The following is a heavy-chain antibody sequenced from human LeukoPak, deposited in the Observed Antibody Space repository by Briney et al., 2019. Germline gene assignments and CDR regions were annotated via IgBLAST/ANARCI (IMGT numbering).Heavy chain of an antibody. D-gene: IGHD3-22*01. Sequence: TGESLKISCKGSGYSFTSYWIGWVRQMSRKGLEWMGIIYPGDSDTRYSPSFQGQVTISADKSISTAYLQWSSLKASDTAMYYCARHAAYYYDSSGCFDYWGQGTLVTVSS. CDR1: GYSFTSYW. J-gene: IGHJ4*02. V-gene: IGHV5-51*01. CDR2: IYPGDSDT. CDR3: ARHAAYYYDSSGCFDY.